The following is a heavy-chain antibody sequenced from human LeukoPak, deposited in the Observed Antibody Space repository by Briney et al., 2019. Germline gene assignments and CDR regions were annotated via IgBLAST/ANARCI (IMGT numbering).Heavy chain of an antibody. Sequence: PGGSLRLSCAASGFTFSSYWMNWVRQAPGKGLEWVSFISGSGTTKYYADSVKGRFTISRDNAKSSLYLQMISLRAEDTAVYYCARGTAYHYYNMDVWGQGTTVTVSS. D-gene: IGHD2-2*01. V-gene: IGHV3-48*04. CDR3: ARGTAYHYYNMDV. CDR1: GFTFSSYW. CDR2: ISGSGTTK. J-gene: IGHJ6*02.